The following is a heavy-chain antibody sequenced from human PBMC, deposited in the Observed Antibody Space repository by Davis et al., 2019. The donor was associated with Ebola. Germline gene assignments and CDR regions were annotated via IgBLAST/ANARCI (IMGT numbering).Heavy chain of an antibody. D-gene: IGHD3-9*01. CDR1: GGSFSGYY. Sequence: PSETLSLTCAVYGGSFSGYYWNWIRQSPGKGLEWIGEINHSGSTNYKPSLKSRVTISVDTSKNQFSLKLSSVTAADTAVYYCARLGYDILTGYDPAEYFQHWGQGTLVTVSS. CDR3: ARLGYDILTGYDPAEYFQH. CDR2: INHSGST. V-gene: IGHV4-34*01. J-gene: IGHJ1*01.